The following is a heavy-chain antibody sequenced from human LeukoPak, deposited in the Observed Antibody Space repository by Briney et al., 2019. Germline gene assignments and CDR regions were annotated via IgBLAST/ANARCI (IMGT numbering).Heavy chain of an antibody. J-gene: IGHJ1*01. CDR1: GFTFSSYG. V-gene: IGHV3-15*01. CDR3: TTGAPSITMVRGVIIQQDFQH. CDR2: IKSKTDGGTT. D-gene: IGHD3-10*01. Sequence: PGGSLRPSCVASGFTFSSYGMSWVRQAPGKGLEWVGRIKSKTDGGTTDYAAPVKGRFTISRDDSKNTLYLQMNSLKTEDTAVYYCTTGAPSITMVRGVIIQQDFQHWGQGTLVTVSS.